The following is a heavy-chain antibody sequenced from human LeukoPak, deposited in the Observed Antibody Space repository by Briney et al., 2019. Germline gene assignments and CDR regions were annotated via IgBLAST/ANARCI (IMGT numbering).Heavy chain of an antibody. CDR2: IKQDGSEK. J-gene: IGHJ3*02. D-gene: IGHD3-10*01. V-gene: IGHV3-7*01. CDR1: GFTFSSYG. CDR3: ARDVETTMVRGVIITSAFDI. Sequence: GGSLRLSCAASGFTFSSYGMHWVRQAPGKGLEWVANIKQDGSEKYYVDSVKGRFTISRDNAKNSLYLQMNSLRAEDTAVYYCARDVETTMVRGVIITSAFDIWGQGTMVTVSS.